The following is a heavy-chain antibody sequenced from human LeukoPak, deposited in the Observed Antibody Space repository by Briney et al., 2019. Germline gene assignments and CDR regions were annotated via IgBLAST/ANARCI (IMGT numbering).Heavy chain of an antibody. D-gene: IGHD6-13*01. Sequence: GGSLRLSCAVSGFTVSSNYMSWVRQAPGKGLEWVSIIYSGGYTFYADSVKGRFTISRDNSKNTLYLQMNSLRAEDTAVYYCARTAAGTFFDYWGQGTLVTVSS. CDR2: IYSGGYT. CDR1: GFTVSSNY. CDR3: ARTAAGTFFDY. V-gene: IGHV3-53*01. J-gene: IGHJ4*02.